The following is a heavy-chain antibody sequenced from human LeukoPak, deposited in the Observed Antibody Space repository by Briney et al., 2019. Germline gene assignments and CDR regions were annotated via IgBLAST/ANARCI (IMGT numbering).Heavy chain of an antibody. CDR2: ISRRADST. Sequence: GGSLRLSCATSGFNFTRYAMSWVRQAPGKGLEWVAAISRRADSTYYADSVKGRLTISRDTSKNTLYLHTNSLRAEDTAVYYCARGAGTHGGFDYWGQGTLVTVSS. CDR3: ARGAGTHGGFDY. D-gene: IGHD4-23*01. V-gene: IGHV3-23*01. J-gene: IGHJ4*02. CDR1: GFNFTRYA.